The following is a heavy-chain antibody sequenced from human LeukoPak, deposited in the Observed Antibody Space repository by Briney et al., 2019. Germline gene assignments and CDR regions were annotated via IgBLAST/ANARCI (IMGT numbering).Heavy chain of an antibody. V-gene: IGHV4-38-2*01. CDR2: FYHSGST. Sequence: SETLSLTCAVSGYSISSGYYWGWIRQAPGKGLEWIGSFYHSGSTHYNPSLKSRVTISVDTPKNQFSLKLSAVTAADTAVYYCARNGTSSYFDYWGQGTLVTVSS. J-gene: IGHJ4*02. CDR3: ARNGTSSYFDY. D-gene: IGHD2-2*01. CDR1: GYSISSGYY.